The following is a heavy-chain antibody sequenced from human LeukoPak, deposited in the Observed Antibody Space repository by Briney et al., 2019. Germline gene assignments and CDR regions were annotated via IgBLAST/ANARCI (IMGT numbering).Heavy chain of an antibody. J-gene: IGHJ4*02. CDR2: ISYDGSNK. CDR1: GFTFSSYA. Sequence: PGGSLRLSCAASGFTFSSYAMHWVRQAPGKGLEWVAVISYDGSNKYYADSVKGRFTISRDNSKNTLYLQMNSLRAEDTAVYYCAKDRSRYFDPEDYFDYWGQGTLVTVSS. D-gene: IGHD3-9*01. CDR3: AKDRSRYFDPEDYFDY. V-gene: IGHV3-30-3*01.